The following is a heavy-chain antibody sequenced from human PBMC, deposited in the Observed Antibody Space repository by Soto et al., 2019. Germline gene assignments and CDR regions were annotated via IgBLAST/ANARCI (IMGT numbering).Heavy chain of an antibody. CDR2: ISSSSSTI. V-gene: IGHV3-48*01. CDR1: GFTFSSFS. Sequence: PGGSLRLSCAASGFTFSSFSMNWVRQAPGKGLEWVSYISSSSSTIYYADSVKGRFTISRDNAKNSLYLQMNSLRAEDTAVYYCAGVKSLGLYNWFDPWGQGTLVTVSS. CDR3: AGVKSLGLYNWFDP. D-gene: IGHD7-27*01. J-gene: IGHJ5*02.